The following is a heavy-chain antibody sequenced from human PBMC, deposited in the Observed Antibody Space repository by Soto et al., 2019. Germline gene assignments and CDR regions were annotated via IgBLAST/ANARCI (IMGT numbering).Heavy chain of an antibody. J-gene: IGHJ5*02. D-gene: IGHD3-16*01. CDR3: VRIRYQLPSSVLWLDP. CDR2: INHVGGT. V-gene: IGHV4-34*01. CDR1: GGFLSESY. Sequence: SETLSLTCAVYGGFLSESYWTWIRQPPGKGLEWIGEINHVGGTNYDPSLKSRVTMSVDTSQNQFSLRLISVTAADTAMYFCVRIRYQLPSSVLWLDPWGQGTPVTVSS.